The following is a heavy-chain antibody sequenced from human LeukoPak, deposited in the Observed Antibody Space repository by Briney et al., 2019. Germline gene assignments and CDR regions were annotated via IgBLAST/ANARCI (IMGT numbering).Heavy chain of an antibody. CDR3: ARGLRYFDWLRKGLDY. D-gene: IGHD3-9*01. CDR1: GFTFSSYA. J-gene: IGHJ4*02. CDR2: FSGSGGST. Sequence: GGSLRLSCAASGFTFSSYAMSWVRQAPGKGLECISGFSGSGGSTYYADSVKGRFTISRDNAKNSLYLQMNSLRAEDTAVYYCARGLRYFDWLRKGLDYWGQGTLVTVSS. V-gene: IGHV3-23*01.